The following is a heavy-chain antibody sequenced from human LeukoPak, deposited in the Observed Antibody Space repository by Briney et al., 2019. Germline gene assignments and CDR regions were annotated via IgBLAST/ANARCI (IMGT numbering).Heavy chain of an antibody. CDR3: TTAPDRSDY. Sequence: ARGSLRLSCAASGFTFINAWMTWVRQAPGKGLEWVGLIKSKTNGETTYYAAPVKGRFTISRDDSKNTLYLQMHSLQTEDTAVYYCTTAPDRSDYWGQGTLVTVSS. CDR1: GFTFINAW. D-gene: IGHD3-22*01. CDR2: IKSKTNGETT. V-gene: IGHV3-15*01. J-gene: IGHJ4*02.